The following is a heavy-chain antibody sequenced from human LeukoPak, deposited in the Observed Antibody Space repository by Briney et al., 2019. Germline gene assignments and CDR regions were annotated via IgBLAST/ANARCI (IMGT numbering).Heavy chain of an antibody. D-gene: IGHD1-26*01. CDR3: ARNPAGIGDY. V-gene: IGHV3-48*02. CDR1: GFTFSTYN. J-gene: IGHJ4*02. CDR2: ISSGSGII. Sequence: AGGSLRLSCAASGFTFSTYNMNWVRQAPGKGLEWVSFISSGSGIIYYADSVKGRFTVSRDNAKNSLYLQMNSLRDEDTAVYYCARNPAGIGDYWGQGTLVTVSS.